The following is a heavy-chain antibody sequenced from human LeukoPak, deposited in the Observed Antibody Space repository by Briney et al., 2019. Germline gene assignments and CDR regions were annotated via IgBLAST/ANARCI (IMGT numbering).Heavy chain of an antibody. CDR2: IKQDGSQK. Sequence: PGGSLRLSCAASGFTFTSYWMTWVRQAPGKGLEWVANIKQDGSQKSYVDSVKGRFTISRDNAQNSVSLQMNSLRADDTAVYYCARDRGIVGALDYWGQGTLVTV. V-gene: IGHV3-7*05. D-gene: IGHD1-26*01. CDR1: GFTFTSYW. CDR3: ARDRGIVGALDY. J-gene: IGHJ4*02.